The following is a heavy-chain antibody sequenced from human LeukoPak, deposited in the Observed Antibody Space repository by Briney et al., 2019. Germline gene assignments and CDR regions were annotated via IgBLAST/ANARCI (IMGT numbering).Heavy chain of an antibody. Sequence: PGGSLRLSCAASGXTFSSYWMGWVRQAPGKGLEWVANIKQDGSEKYYVDSVKGRFTISRDNAKNSLYLQMNSLRAEDTGVYYCARATFSSSGHSYWGQGTLVTVSS. J-gene: IGHJ4*02. CDR3: ARATFSSSGHSY. CDR1: GXTFSSYW. CDR2: IKQDGSEK. D-gene: IGHD6-13*01. V-gene: IGHV3-7*02.